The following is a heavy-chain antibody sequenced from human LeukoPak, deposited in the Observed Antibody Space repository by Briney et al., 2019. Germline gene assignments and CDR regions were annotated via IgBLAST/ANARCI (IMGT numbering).Heavy chain of an antibody. D-gene: IGHD1-7*01. CDR1: GYTFTRYG. J-gene: IGHJ4*02. Sequence: ASVKVSCKASGYTFTRYGISWVRQTPGQGLQWLGWISASNGNTNYAQKFRDRVTMSTDTSTGTAYLDVRSLTSDDTAVYYCARDHSNWNYAPDFWGQGTLVIVSS. CDR2: ISASNGNT. V-gene: IGHV1-18*01. CDR3: ARDHSNWNYAPDF.